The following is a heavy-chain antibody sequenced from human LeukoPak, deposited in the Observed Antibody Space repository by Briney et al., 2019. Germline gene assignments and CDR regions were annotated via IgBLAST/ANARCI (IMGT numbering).Heavy chain of an antibody. CDR1: GFTFSSYG. V-gene: IGHV3-30*02. D-gene: IGHD3-16*01. Sequence: GGSLRLSCAASGFTFSSYGMHWVRQAPGKGLEWVAFIRYDGSNKYYADSVKGRFTISRDNSKNMLYLQMNSLRAEDTAVYYCARELNGYGYYFFDYWGPGTLVTVSS. CDR2: IRYDGSNK. J-gene: IGHJ4*02. CDR3: ARELNGYGYYFFDY.